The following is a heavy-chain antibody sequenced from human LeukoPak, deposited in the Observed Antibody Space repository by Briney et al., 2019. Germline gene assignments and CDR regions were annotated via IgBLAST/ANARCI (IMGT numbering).Heavy chain of an antibody. D-gene: IGHD3-3*01. CDR2: IIPIFGTA. Sequence: ASVKVSCKASGGTFSSYAISWLRQAPGQGLEWVGGIIPIFGTANYAQKFQGRVTITTDESTSTAYMELSSLRSEDTAVYYCARGDFWSGYYRAGDAFDIWGQGTMVTVSS. CDR3: ARGDFWSGYYRAGDAFDI. J-gene: IGHJ3*02. CDR1: GGTFSSYA. V-gene: IGHV1-69*05.